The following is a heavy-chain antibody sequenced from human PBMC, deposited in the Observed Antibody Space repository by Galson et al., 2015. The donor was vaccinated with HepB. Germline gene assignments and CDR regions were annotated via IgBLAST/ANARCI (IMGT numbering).Heavy chain of an antibody. V-gene: IGHV3-48*04. Sequence: SLRLSCAASGFTFNSYAMTWVRQAPGKGLEWVSYISSSSTTIYYADSVKGRFTISKDNAKNSLYLQMNSLRAEDTALYYCARDYYNSSGYHTWGQGTLVTVSS. CDR3: ARDYYNSSGYHT. CDR1: GFTFNSYA. CDR2: ISSSSTTI. J-gene: IGHJ4*02. D-gene: IGHD3-22*01.